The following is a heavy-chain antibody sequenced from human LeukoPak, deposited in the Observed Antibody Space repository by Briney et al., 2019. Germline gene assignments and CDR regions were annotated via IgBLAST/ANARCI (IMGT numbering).Heavy chain of an antibody. CDR1: GGSISSSSYY. V-gene: IGHV4-39*07. CDR3: ARGRRLRWPSGSSDY. D-gene: IGHD4-23*01. CDR2: IYYSGST. J-gene: IGHJ4*02. Sequence: SETLSLTCTVSGGSISSSSYYWGWIRQPPGKGLEWIGSIYYSGSTYYNPSLKSRVTISVDTSKNQFSLKLSSVTAADTAVYYCARGRRLRWPSGSSDYWGQGTLVTVSS.